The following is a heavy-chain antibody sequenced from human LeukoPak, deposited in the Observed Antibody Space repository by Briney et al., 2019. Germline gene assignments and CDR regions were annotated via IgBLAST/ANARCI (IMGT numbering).Heavy chain of an antibody. CDR3: AELGITMIGGV. V-gene: IGHV3-48*01. D-gene: IGHD3-10*02. Sequence: HPGGSLRLSCAASGFTFSSYSMNWVRQAPGKGLEWVSYISSSSSTIHYADSVKGRFTISRDNAKNSLYLQMNSLRAEDTAVYYCAELGITMIGGVWGKGTTVTISS. J-gene: IGHJ6*04. CDR1: GFTFSSYS. CDR2: ISSSSSTI.